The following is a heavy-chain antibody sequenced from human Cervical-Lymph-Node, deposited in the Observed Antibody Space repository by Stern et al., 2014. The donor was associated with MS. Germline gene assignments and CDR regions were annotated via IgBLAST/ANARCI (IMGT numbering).Heavy chain of an antibody. Sequence: VQLQESGPGLVKPSETLSLTCTVSGGSIRSSSHYWGWIRQAPGKGLAGIEPSNNRGHTYDNPPLKSRVTISVATSKDQFSRKLPSVTAADTAVYYCARRPSGTEDFDYWGQGTLVTVSS. CDR2: SNNRGHT. V-gene: IGHV4-39*01. J-gene: IGHJ4*02. D-gene: IGHD3/OR15-3a*01. CDR1: GGSIRSSSHY. CDR3: ARRPSGTEDFDY.